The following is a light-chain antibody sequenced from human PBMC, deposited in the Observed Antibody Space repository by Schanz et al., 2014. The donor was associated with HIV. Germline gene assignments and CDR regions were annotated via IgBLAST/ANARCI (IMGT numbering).Light chain of an antibody. J-gene: IGKJ2*01. V-gene: IGKV1-5*03. CDR3: QQYKDNSLHT. CDR1: QDIRAR. Sequence: DIQMTQPPSALSASVGDRVTITCRASQDIRARLAWYQQKPGKAPKLLIYRASYLESGVPSRFSGSGSGTEFTLTISSLQPDDFATYYCQQYKDNSLHTFGQGTKVEIK. CDR2: RAS.